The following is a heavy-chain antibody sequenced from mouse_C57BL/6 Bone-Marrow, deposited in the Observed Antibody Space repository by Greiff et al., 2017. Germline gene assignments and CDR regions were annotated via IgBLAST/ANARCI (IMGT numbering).Heavy chain of an antibody. D-gene: IGHD1-1*01. CDR3: TTYYYVFAY. CDR1: GFNIKDDY. V-gene: IGHV14-4*01. Sequence: EVQLQQSGAELVRPGASVKLSCTASGFNIKDDYMHWVKQRPEQGLEWIGWIDPENGDTEYASKFQGKATITADKSSNTAYLQLSSLTSEDAAVYYCTTYYYVFAYWGQGTLVTVSA. CDR2: IDPENGDT. J-gene: IGHJ3*01.